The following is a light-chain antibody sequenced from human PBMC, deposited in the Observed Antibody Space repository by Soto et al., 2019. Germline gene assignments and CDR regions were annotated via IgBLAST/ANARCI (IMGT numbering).Light chain of an antibody. Sequence: EIVLPQSPGTLSLSPGESATLSCRASQSVSSSYLAWYQQKPGQAPRLLIYGASSRATGIPDRFSGSGSGTDFTLTISRLEPEDFAVYYCQQYGSSPLTFGQGTKVDIK. CDR1: QSVSSSY. CDR2: GAS. J-gene: IGKJ1*01. CDR3: QQYGSSPLT. V-gene: IGKV3-20*01.